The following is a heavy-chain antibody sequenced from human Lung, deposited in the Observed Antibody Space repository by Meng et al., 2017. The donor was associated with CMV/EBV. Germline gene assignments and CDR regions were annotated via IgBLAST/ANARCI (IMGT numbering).Heavy chain of an antibody. D-gene: IGHD4-11*01. Sequence: SGGTVSSYDIRWVRQAPGQGLEWMGGIIPIFGTANYAQKFQGRVTITTDESTSTAYMELSSLRSEDTAVYYCARGMDDYSNYNWFDPWGQGTLVTVSS. CDR2: IIPIFGTA. V-gene: IGHV1-69*05. J-gene: IGHJ5*02. CDR3: ARGMDDYSNYNWFDP. CDR1: GGTVSSYD.